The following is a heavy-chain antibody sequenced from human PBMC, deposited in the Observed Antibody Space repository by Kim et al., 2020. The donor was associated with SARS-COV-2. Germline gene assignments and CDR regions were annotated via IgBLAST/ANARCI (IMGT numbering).Heavy chain of an antibody. D-gene: IGHD4-17*01. CDR1: GFTFDDYA. V-gene: IGHV3-9*01. Sequence: GGSLRLSCAASGFTFDDYAMHWVRQAPGKGLEWVSGISWNSGSIGYADSVKGRFTISRDNAKNSLYLQMNRLRAEDTGLYYCASTAYGDYYPDYWGQGTPVPVPS. J-gene: IGHJ4*02. CDR2: ISWNSGSI. CDR3: ASTAYGDYYPDY.